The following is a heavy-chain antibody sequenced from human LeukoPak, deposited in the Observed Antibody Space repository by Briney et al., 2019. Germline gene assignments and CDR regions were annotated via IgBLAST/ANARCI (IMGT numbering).Heavy chain of an antibody. V-gene: IGHV4-39*01. D-gene: IGHD2-15*01. CDR1: GCTISSSSYY. CDR2: IYYSGST. Sequence: PSETLSLTCTVSGCTISSSSYYWGWIRQPPGKGLEWIGSIYYSGSTYYNPSLKSRVTISVDTAKNLFALKLSSVTAADTAVYYCARYSGGLYYFDYWGQGTLVTVSS. J-gene: IGHJ4*02. CDR3: ARYSGGLYYFDY.